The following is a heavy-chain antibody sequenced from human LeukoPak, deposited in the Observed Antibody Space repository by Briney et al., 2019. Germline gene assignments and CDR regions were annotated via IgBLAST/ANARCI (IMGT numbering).Heavy chain of an antibody. D-gene: IGHD3-22*01. V-gene: IGHV3-64*01. CDR1: GFTFSSYA. CDR3: ARDGTDYYYDSSGPPFDI. J-gene: IGHJ3*02. CDR2: ISSNGGST. Sequence: GGSLRLSCAASGFTFSSYAMHWVRQAPGKGLEYVSAISSNGGSTYYANSVKGRFTISRDNSKNTLYLQMGSLRAEDMAVYYCARDGTDYYYDSSGPPFDIWGQGTMVTVSS.